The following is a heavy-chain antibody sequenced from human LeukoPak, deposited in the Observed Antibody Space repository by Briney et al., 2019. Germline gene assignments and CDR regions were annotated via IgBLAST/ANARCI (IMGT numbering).Heavy chain of an antibody. CDR3: AKKAQYDGHYPLDY. Sequence: GGSLRLSCAASGFTLSSYSMSWVRQAPGKGLEWVSGTSDRGDYTYYADSVKSRFTISRDTSKDTLYLQMNSLRAEDTALYFCAKKAQYDGHYPLDYWGQGTLVTVSA. J-gene: IGHJ4*02. CDR2: TSDRGDYT. CDR1: GFTLSSYS. D-gene: IGHD4/OR15-4a*01. V-gene: IGHV3-23*01.